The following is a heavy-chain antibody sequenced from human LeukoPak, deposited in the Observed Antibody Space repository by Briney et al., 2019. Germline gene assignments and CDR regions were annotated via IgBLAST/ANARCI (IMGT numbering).Heavy chain of an antibody. Sequence: SETLSLTCAVYGGSFSGYYWSWIRQPPGKGLEWIGGINHSGSTKYNPSFTSRVTISVDTSKNQFSLKRSCVTAAETAVYYCARERTRHFDYWGQGTLVTVSS. J-gene: IGHJ4*02. CDR1: GGSFSGYY. CDR2: INHSGST. D-gene: IGHD1-14*01. CDR3: ARERTRHFDY. V-gene: IGHV4-34*01.